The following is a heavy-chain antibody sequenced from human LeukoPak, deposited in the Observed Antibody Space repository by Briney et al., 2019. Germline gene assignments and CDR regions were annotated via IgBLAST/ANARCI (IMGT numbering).Heavy chain of an antibody. J-gene: IGHJ4*02. D-gene: IGHD3-22*01. CDR1: GFTFSNPW. CDR2: IKSKTDGGTT. V-gene: IGHV3-15*01. Sequence: PGGSLRLSCAASGFTFSNPWMSWVRQAPGKGLEWVGRIKSKTDGGTTDYAAPVKGRFTISRDDSKNTLYLQMHSLKTEDTAVYYCITDRPTYYYDSSGYYFDYWGQGTLVTVSS. CDR3: ITDRPTYYYDSSGYYFDY.